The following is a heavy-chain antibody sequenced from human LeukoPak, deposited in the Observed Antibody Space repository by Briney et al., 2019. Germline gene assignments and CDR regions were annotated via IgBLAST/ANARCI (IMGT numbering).Heavy chain of an antibody. CDR3: AREAHCSGGSCYYADY. V-gene: IGHV4-59*01. CDR1: GGSISSYY. J-gene: IGHJ4*02. D-gene: IGHD2-15*01. Sequence: PSETLSLTCTVSGGSISSYYWSWIRQPPGKGLEGIGYIYYSGSTNYNPSLKSRVTISKDTSKNQFSLKLSSVTAADTAVYYCAREAHCSGGSCYYADYWGQGNLVTVSS. CDR2: IYYSGST.